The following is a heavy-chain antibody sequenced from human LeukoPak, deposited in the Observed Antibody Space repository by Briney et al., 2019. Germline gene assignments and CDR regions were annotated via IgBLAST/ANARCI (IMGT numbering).Heavy chain of an antibody. J-gene: IGHJ6*02. D-gene: IGHD1-26*01. CDR1: GFTFDDYA. CDR3: ARADSGSLGYYYYGMDV. V-gene: IGHV3-9*01. Sequence: QSGGSLRLSCAASGFTFDDYAMHWVRQAPGKGLEWVSGISWNSGSIGYADSVKGRFTISRDNAKNSLYLQMNSLRAEDTAVYYWARADSGSLGYYYYGMDVWGQGTTVTVSS. CDR2: ISWNSGSI.